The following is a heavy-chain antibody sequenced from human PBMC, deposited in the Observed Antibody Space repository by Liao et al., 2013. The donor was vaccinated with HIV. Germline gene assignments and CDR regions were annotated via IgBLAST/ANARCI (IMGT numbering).Heavy chain of an antibody. D-gene: IGHD7-27*01. J-gene: IGHJ3*02. CDR1: GASFRGHY. V-gene: IGHV4-34*01. CDR2: VNHSGGT. Sequence: QVQLHQWGAGLLKPSESLSLTCAVYGASFRGHYWSWIRQPPREGAWSGLGKVNHSGGTNYNPSLKSRVTISVDTSKNQFSLKLASVTAADTAVYYCARTTGDVGRAFDIWGPGDNGHRLC. CDR3: ARTTGDVGRAFDI.